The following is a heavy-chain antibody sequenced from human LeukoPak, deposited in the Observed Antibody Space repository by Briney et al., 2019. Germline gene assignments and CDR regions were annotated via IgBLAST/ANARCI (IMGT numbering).Heavy chain of an antibody. J-gene: IGHJ4*02. Sequence: PGGSLRLSCAASGFTFSSYWMSWVRQAPGKGLEWVANIKQDGSEKYYVDSVKGRFTISRDNAKNSLYLQMNSLRAEDTAVYYCARVAIGYYYDSSGYPFPLPYYSDYWGQGTLVTVSS. CDR3: ARVAIGYYYDSSGYPFPLPYYSDY. V-gene: IGHV3-7*01. CDR2: IKQDGSEK. D-gene: IGHD3-22*01. CDR1: GFTFSSYW.